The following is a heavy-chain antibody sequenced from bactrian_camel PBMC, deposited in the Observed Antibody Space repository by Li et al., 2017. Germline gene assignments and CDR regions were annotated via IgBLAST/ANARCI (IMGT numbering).Heavy chain of an antibody. CDR2: IYSDGDNT. CDR1: GYTYSRHC. CDR3: AADEIWIGYIARPPLECPAQY. Sequence: QVQLVESGGDSVQAGGSLRLACVASGYTYSRHCMGWFRQAPGKGLDWVSGIYSDGDNTYYTNSVKGRLTISRDNAKSTVYLQMKDLKPEDSATYYCAADEIWIGYIARPPLECPAQYWGRGTQVTDS. V-gene: IGHV3S6*01. J-gene: IGHJ4*01. D-gene: IGHD1*01.